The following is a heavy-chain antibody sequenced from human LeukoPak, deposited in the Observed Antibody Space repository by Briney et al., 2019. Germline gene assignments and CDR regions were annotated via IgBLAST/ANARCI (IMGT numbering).Heavy chain of an antibody. D-gene: IGHD3-16*02. CDR3: ARSGSTTFGGVIDPFDY. CDR1: GGSISSYY. Sequence: PPETLSLTCTVSGGSISSYYWSWIRQPPGKGLEWIGYIYYSGSTNYNPSLKSRVTISVDTSKNQFSLKLSSVTAADTAVYYCARSGSTTFGGVIDPFDYWGQGTLVTVSS. V-gene: IGHV4-59*01. CDR2: IYYSGST. J-gene: IGHJ4*02.